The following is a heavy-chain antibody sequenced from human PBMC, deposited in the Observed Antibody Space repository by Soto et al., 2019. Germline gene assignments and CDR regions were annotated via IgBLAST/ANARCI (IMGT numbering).Heavy chain of an antibody. D-gene: IGHD6-13*01. V-gene: IGHV4-31*03. J-gene: IGHJ3*02. CDR3: AREGAGPKGSSRWPDDAFDI. Sequence: QVQLQESGPGLVKPSQTLSLTCTVSGGSIRSGGYYWSWIRQHPGKGLEWIGYISYSGSTYYNPSLKSRLSISVDTSKNQFSPKLSSVTAADTAVYYCAREGAGPKGSSRWPDDAFDIWGQGTMVTVSS. CDR1: GGSIRSGGYY. CDR2: ISYSGST.